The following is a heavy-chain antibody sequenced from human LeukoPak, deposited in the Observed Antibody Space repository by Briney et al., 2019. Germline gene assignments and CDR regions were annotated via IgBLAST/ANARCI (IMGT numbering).Heavy chain of an antibody. D-gene: IGHD5-24*01. CDR3: ARDSGDGYNYLDY. CDR1: GGTFSSYA. Sequence: SVKVSCKASGGTFSSYAISWVRQAPGQGLEWMGGIIPIFGTANYAQKFQGRVTITADESTSTAYMELSSLRSEDTAAYYCARDSGDGYNYLDYWGQGTLVTVSS. V-gene: IGHV1-69*13. J-gene: IGHJ4*02. CDR2: IIPIFGTA.